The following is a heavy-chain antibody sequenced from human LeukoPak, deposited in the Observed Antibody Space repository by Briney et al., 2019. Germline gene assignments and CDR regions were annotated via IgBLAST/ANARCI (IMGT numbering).Heavy chain of an antibody. D-gene: IGHD2-15*01. CDR3: ASGDCSGGSCYTNYYFDY. V-gene: IGHV4-59*12. J-gene: IGHJ4*02. CDR2: IYYSGST. CDR1: GGSISSYY. Sequence: SETLSLTCTVSGGSISSYYWSWIRQPPGKGLEWIGYIYYSGSTNYNPSLKSRVTISVDTSKNQFSLKLSSVTAADTAVYYCASGDCSGGSCYTNYYFDYWGQGTLVTVSS.